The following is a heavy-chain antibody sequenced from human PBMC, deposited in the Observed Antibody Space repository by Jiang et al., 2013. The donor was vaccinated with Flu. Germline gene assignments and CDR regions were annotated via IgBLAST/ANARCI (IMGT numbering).Heavy chain of an antibody. CDR2: IYYSGST. J-gene: IGHJ6*02. V-gene: IGHV4-59*01. CDR1: GGSISSYY. D-gene: IGHD2-2*01. Sequence: GPGLVKPSETLSLTCTVSGGSISSYYWSWIRQPPGKGLEWIGYIYYSGSTNYNPSLKSRVTISVDTSKNQFSLKLSSVTAADTAVYYCARLGEFCSSTSCYVLDIGMDVWGQGTTVTVSS. CDR3: ARLGEFCSSTSCYVLDIGMDV.